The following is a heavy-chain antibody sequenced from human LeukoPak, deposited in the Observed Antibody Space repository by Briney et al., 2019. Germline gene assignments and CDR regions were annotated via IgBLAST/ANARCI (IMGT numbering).Heavy chain of an antibody. CDR2: IGNGGHII. CDR3: ARVPLSGSRTYYFDY. D-gene: IGHD1-26*01. Sequence: PGGSLRLSCVASEFTFTTYTMNWVRQAPGKGLEWVSYIGNGGHIIYYADSVKGRFTISRDDAQNSLYLQLNRLRPEDTAVYYCARVPLSGSRTYYFDYWGQGTLVTVSS. CDR1: EFTFTTYT. V-gene: IGHV3-48*01. J-gene: IGHJ4*02.